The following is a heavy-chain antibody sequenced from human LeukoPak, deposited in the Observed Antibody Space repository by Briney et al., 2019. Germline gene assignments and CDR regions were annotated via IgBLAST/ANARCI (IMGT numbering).Heavy chain of an antibody. CDR2: IYYSGST. J-gene: IGHJ3*02. D-gene: IGHD3-16*01. V-gene: IGHV4-39*01. CDR1: GFTFSSYA. CDR3: ARHHSTRGAAFDI. Sequence: GSLRLSCAASGFTFSSYAMSWIRQPPGKGLEWIGSIYYSGSTYYNPSLKSRVTISVDTSKNQFSLKLSSVTAADTAVYYCARHHSTRGAAFDIWGQGTMVTVSS.